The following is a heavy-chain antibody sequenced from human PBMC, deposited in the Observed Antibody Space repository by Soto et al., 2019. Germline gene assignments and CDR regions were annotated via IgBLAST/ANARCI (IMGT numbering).Heavy chain of an antibody. V-gene: IGHV1-46*01. D-gene: IGHD3-22*01. J-gene: IGHJ6*02. CDR3: ARDSYYDSSGYYYVLQEDYGMDV. Sequence: AASVKVSCKASGYTFTSYYMHWVRQAPGQGLEWMGIINPSGGSTSYAQKFQGRVTMTRDTSTSTVYMELSSLRSEDTAVYYCARDSYYDSSGYYYVLQEDYGMDVWGQGTTVTVSS. CDR1: GYTFTSYY. CDR2: INPSGGST.